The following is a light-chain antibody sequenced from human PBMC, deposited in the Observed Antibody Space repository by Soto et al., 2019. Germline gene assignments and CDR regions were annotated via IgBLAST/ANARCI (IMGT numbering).Light chain of an antibody. Sequence: QSALAQPPSASGSPGQSGTISCTGSGSDIGAYNFVSWYQQHPGKAPKLMIFGVTERPSGVPDRFSGSKSGNTASLTVSGLQADDEAVYYCYSYAGRNIWVFGGGTKVTVL. CDR3: YSYAGRNIWV. CDR2: GVT. CDR1: GSDIGAYNF. V-gene: IGLV2-8*01. J-gene: IGLJ3*02.